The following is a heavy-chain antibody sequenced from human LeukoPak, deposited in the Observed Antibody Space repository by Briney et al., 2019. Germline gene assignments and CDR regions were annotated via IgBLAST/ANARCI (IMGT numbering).Heavy chain of an antibody. V-gene: IGHV3-30*01. D-gene: IGHD3-16*02. J-gene: IGHJ4*02. CDR1: GFTLSSYA. Sequence: GGTLRLFCAASGFTLSSYAMHWVRQAPGKGLEWVEVISYDGSNKYYADSVKGRFTISRDNSKNTLYLQMNSLRAEDTAVYYCARDDRLQGYRYYYWGQGTLVTVSS. CDR2: ISYDGSNK. CDR3: ARDDRLQGYRYYY.